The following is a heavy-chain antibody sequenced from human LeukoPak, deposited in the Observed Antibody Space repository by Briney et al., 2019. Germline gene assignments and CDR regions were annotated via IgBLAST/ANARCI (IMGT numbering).Heavy chain of an antibody. CDR3: AYGRGYSRGYSYGYPTFDY. D-gene: IGHD5-18*01. Sequence: LRLSCAASGFTVSSNYMSWIRQPPGKALEWLALIYWDDDKYYSTSLKTRLTISKDTSKNQVVLTMTNMDPVDTATYYGAYGRGYSRGYSYGYPTFDYWGQGTLVTVSS. CDR1: GFTVSSNY. CDR2: IYWDDDK. V-gene: IGHV2-70*01. J-gene: IGHJ4*02.